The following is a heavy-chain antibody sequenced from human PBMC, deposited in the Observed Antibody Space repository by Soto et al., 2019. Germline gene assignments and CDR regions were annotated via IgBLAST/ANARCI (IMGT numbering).Heavy chain of an antibody. CDR2: INAGNGNT. CDR1: GYTFTSNP. V-gene: IGHV1-3*01. CDR3: ARDLQTDPIVVVPAAKEDYYYYYGMDV. Sequence: GASVKVSCKASGYTFTSNPMHWVRQAPGQRLEWMGWINAGNGNTKYSQKFQGRVTITRDTSASTAYMELSSLRSEDTAVYYCARDLQTDPIVVVPAAKEDYYYYYGMDVWGQGTTVTVSS. D-gene: IGHD2-2*01. J-gene: IGHJ6*02.